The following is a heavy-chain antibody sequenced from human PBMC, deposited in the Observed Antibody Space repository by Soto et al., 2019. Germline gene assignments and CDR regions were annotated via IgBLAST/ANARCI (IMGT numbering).Heavy chain of an antibody. CDR1: GGSISSSSYY. CDR3: ARLNDFWSSYHPTRVDY. Sequence: SETLSLTCTVSGGSISSSSYYWGWIRQSPGKGLEWIGSIYYSGSTYYNPSLESRVTISVDTSKNQFSLKLSSVTAADTAVYYCARLNDFWSSYHPTRVDYWGQGTLVTVSS. CDR2: IYYSGST. D-gene: IGHD3-3*01. J-gene: IGHJ4*02. V-gene: IGHV4-39*01.